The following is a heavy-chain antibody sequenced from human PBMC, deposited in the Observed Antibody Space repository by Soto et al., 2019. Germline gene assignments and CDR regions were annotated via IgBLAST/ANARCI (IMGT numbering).Heavy chain of an antibody. Sequence: PSETLSLTCTVSGVSISSGDYYWSWLRQTPGKGLEWIGYIYYSQNTYYNPSLKSRVAISGDASKNQFSLRVSSVTTAATAVYYCVCVAIFGAVHNWIDSCGQGTLVIVSS. J-gene: IGHJ5*01. CDR1: GVSISSGDYY. V-gene: IGHV4-30-4*01. CDR3: VCVAIFGAVHNWIDS. CDR2: IYYSQNT. D-gene: IGHD3-3*01.